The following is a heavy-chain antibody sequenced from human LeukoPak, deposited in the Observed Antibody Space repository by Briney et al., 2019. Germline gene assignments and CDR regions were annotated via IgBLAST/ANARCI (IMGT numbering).Heavy chain of an antibody. CDR3: ARVTGYMIEDYFDY. Sequence: SETLSLTCTVSGGSTNSNSYYWGWIRQPPGKGLEWIGSIYYSGSTYYNPSLKSRVTISVKTSKNQFSLRLSSVTAADTAVYYCARVTGYMIEDYFDYWGQGTLVTVSS. CDR2: IYYSGST. V-gene: IGHV4-39*07. D-gene: IGHD3-22*01. J-gene: IGHJ4*02. CDR1: GGSTNSNSYY.